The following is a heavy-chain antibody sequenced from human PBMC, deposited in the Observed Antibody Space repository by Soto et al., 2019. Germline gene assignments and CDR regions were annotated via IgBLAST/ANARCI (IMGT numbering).Heavy chain of an antibody. CDR2: IWYDGSNK. CDR1: GFTFSSYG. CDR3: ARGFVSSGWYDPPAFDI. V-gene: IGHV3-33*01. Sequence: QVQLVESGGGVVQPGRSLRLSCAASGFTFSSYGMHWVRQAPGKGLEWVAVIWYDGSNKYYADSVKGRFTISRDNSKNTLYLQMNSLRAEDTAVYYCARGFVSSGWYDPPAFDIWGQGTMVTVSS. J-gene: IGHJ3*02. D-gene: IGHD6-19*01.